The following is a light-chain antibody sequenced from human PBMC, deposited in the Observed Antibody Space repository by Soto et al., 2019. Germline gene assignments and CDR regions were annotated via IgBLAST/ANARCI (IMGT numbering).Light chain of an antibody. CDR2: GAS. Sequence: EIVMTQSPATLSVSPGERATLSCRASQSVSSSLAWYQQRPGQAPRLLIYGASTRATGIPARFSGSGSGTEFTLTISSPQAEDFAVYYCQQYNNWPPWTFGQGTKVEIK. CDR3: QQYNNWPPWT. J-gene: IGKJ1*01. CDR1: QSVSSS. V-gene: IGKV3-15*01.